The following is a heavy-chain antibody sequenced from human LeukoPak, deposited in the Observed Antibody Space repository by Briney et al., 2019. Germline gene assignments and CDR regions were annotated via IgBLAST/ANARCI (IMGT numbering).Heavy chain of an antibody. CDR1: GYSFTSYW. Sequence: GESLKISCKGSGYSFTSYWIGWVRQMPGKGVEWMGIIYSGDSDTRYIPSFQGQVTISADKSISTAYLQWSSLKASDTAMYYCTTRPAGTAIDYWGQGTLVTVSS. CDR2: IYSGDSDT. D-gene: IGHD6-13*01. J-gene: IGHJ4*02. V-gene: IGHV5-51*01. CDR3: TTRPAGTAIDY.